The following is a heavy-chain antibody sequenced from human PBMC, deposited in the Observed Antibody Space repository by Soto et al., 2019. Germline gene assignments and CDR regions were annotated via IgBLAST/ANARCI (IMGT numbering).Heavy chain of an antibody. CDR3: AREKGGEVLDAFDI. J-gene: IGHJ3*02. V-gene: IGHV3-30-3*01. CDR2: ISYDGSNK. CDR1: GFTFTSYA. Sequence: GGSLRLSCAASGFTFTSYAMHWVRQAPGKGLEWVAVISYDGSNKYYADSVKGRFTISRDNSKNTLYLQMNSLRAEDTAVYYCAREKGGEVLDAFDIWGQGTMVTVSS. D-gene: IGHD3-10*01.